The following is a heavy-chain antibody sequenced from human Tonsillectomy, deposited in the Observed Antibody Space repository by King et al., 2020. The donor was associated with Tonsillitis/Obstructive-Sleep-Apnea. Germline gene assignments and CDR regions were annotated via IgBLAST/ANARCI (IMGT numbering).Heavy chain of an antibody. D-gene: IGHD3-10*01. V-gene: IGHV4-59*01. CDR3: ARDMVLEAGGDALDI. J-gene: IGHJ3*02. Sequence: QLQESGPGLVKPSETLSLTCTVSGGSISSYYWSWIRQPPGKGLEWIGDIYYSGSTNYNPSLKGRVTISVATSKNQFSLKLSSVTAADTAVYYCARDMVLEAGGDALDIWGQGTMVTVSS. CDR2: IYYSGST. CDR1: GGSISSYY.